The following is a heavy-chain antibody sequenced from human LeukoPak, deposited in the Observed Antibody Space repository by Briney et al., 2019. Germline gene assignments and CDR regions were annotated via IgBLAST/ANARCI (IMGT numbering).Heavy chain of an antibody. CDR1: GFTFSSYS. CDR3: ARDRSEDIVVVPAAMLGGDY. Sequence: GGSLRLSCAASGFTFSSYSMNWVRQAPGEGLEWVSSISSSSSYIYYADSVKGRFTISRDNAKNSPYLQMNSLRAEDTAVYYCARDRSEDIVVVPAAMLGGDYWGQGTLVTVSS. CDR2: ISSSSSYI. J-gene: IGHJ4*02. V-gene: IGHV3-21*01. D-gene: IGHD2-2*01.